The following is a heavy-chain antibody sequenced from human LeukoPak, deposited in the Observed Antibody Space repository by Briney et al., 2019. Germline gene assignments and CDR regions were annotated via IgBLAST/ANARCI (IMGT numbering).Heavy chain of an antibody. V-gene: IGHV1-69*11. J-gene: IGHJ4*02. CDR1: GGTFSSYA. D-gene: IGHD2-2*01. CDR3: ARDSGHCSSTSCYHDY. Sequence: SVKVSCKASGGTFSSYAISWVRQAPGQGLEWMGRIIPILGTANYAQKFQGRVTITADESTSTAYMELSSLRSEDTAVYYCARDSGHCSSTSCYHDYWGQGTLVTVSS. CDR2: IIPILGTA.